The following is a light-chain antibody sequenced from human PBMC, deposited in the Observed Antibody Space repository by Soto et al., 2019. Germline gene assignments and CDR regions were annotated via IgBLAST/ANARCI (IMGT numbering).Light chain of an antibody. Sequence: QSALTQPASVSGSPGQSITISCTGTSSDVGGYNYVSWYQQLPGKAPQLMIYDVSNRPSGVSDRFSGSKSGNTASLTISGLQAEDEADYYCSSYTRTTTLVFGGGTKLTVL. V-gene: IGLV2-14*01. CDR3: SSYTRTTTLV. CDR2: DVS. CDR1: SSDVGGYNY. J-gene: IGLJ2*01.